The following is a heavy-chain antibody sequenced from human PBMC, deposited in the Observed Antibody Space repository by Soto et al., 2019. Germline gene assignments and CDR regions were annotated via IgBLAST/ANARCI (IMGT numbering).Heavy chain of an antibody. Sequence: GGSLRLSCAASGFTFSSYAMHWVRQAPGKGLEWVAVISYDGSNKYYADSVKGRFTISRDNSKNTLYLQMNSLRAEDTAVYYCARDGFGLPDYWGQGTLVTVSS. V-gene: IGHV3-30-3*01. D-gene: IGHD3-16*01. J-gene: IGHJ4*02. CDR2: ISYDGSNK. CDR3: ARDGFGLPDY. CDR1: GFTFSSYA.